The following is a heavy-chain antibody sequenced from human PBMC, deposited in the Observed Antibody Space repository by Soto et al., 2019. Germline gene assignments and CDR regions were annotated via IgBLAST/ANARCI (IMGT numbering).Heavy chain of an antibody. J-gene: IGHJ5*02. CDR3: ARVNTLYSSSWTWWFEP. V-gene: IGHV1-18*01. CDR2: ISAYNGNT. Sequence: QVQLVQSGAEVKKPGASVKVSCKASGYTFTSYGISWVRQAPGQGLEWMGWISAYNGNTNYAQKLQGRVTMTTDTSTSTAYMELRSLRSDDTAVYYCARVNTLYSSSWTWWFEPWGQGTLFTVSS. D-gene: IGHD6-13*01. CDR1: GYTFTSYG.